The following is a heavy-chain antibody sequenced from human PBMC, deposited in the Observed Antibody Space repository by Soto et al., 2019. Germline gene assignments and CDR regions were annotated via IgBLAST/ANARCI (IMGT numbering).Heavy chain of an antibody. CDR3: ARERGSGWTFDY. CDR2: ISGSGGTI. CDR1: GFTFSSYA. D-gene: IGHD6-19*01. V-gene: IGHV3-23*01. J-gene: IGHJ4*02. Sequence: GGSLRLSCAASGFTFSSYAMSWVRQAPGKGLEWVSAISGSGGTIYYADSVKGRFTISRDNVQNSLYLQMHSLRAEDTAVYYCARERGSGWTFDYWGQGTLVTVSS.